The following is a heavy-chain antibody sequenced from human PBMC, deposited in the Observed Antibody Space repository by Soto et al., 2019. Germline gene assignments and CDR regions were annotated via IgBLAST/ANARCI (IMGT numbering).Heavy chain of an antibody. CDR1: GGSISSGGYY. J-gene: IGHJ4*02. V-gene: IGHV4-31*03. D-gene: IGHD3-3*01. CDR3: ARGGSTIFGVVTSPPRY. CDR2: IYYSGST. Sequence: SETLSLTCTVSGGSISSGGYYWSWIRQHPGKGLEWIGYIYYSGSTYYNPSLKSRVTISVDTSKNQFSLKLSSVTAADTAVYYCARGGSTIFGVVTSPPRYWGQGTLVTVSS.